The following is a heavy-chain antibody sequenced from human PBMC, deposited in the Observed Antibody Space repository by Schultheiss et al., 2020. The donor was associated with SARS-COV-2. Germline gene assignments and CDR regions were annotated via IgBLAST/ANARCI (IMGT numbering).Heavy chain of an antibody. Sequence: GESLKISCAASGFTFSSYAMSWVRQAPGKGLEWVSAISGSGGSTYYADSVKGRFTISRDNSKNTLYLQMNSLRAEDTAVYYCARVESHGSGSYSPLWGQGTLVTVSS. D-gene: IGHD3-10*01. V-gene: IGHV3-23*01. J-gene: IGHJ4*02. CDR1: GFTFSSYA. CDR3: ARVESHGSGSYSPL. CDR2: ISGSGGST.